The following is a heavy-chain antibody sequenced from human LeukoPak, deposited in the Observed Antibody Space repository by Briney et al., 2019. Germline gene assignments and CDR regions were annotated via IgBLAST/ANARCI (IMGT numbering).Heavy chain of an antibody. Sequence: ASVKVSCKASGGTFSSYAISWVRQAPGQGLEWMGQINPNSGGTNYAQKFQGRVTMTRDTSISTAYMELSRLRSDDTAVYYCARAGITIFGVVTPYYYYGMDVWGQGTTVTVSS. V-gene: IGHV1-2*06. J-gene: IGHJ6*02. CDR1: GGTFSSYA. CDR2: INPNSGGT. D-gene: IGHD3-3*01. CDR3: ARAGITIFGVVTPYYYYGMDV.